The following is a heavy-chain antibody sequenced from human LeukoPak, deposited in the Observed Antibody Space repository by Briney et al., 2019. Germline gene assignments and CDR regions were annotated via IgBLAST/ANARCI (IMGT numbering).Heavy chain of an antibody. Sequence: SETLSLTCTVSGGSISSYYWSWIRQPPGKGLEWIGYIYYSGSTNYNPPLKSRVTISVDTSKNQFSLKLSSVTAADTAVYYCATKSEGHYDILFAFDIWGQGTMVTVSS. CDR2: IYYSGST. CDR3: ATKSEGHYDILFAFDI. CDR1: GGSISSYY. D-gene: IGHD3-9*01. V-gene: IGHV4-59*01. J-gene: IGHJ3*02.